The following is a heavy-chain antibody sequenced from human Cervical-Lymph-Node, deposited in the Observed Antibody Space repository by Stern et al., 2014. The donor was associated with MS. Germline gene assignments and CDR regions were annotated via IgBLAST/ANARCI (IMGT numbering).Heavy chain of an antibody. V-gene: IGHV1-69*01. Sequence: VQLVESGSVAKKPGSSVKVSCKVSAGTFSTERISWVRQAPGQGLEWMGSILPILGPADYARQFQDRVTISADESTSEVHMELSSLRSEDTGVYYCARLGSGYDSSYLDFWGQGSLVTVSS. CDR1: AGTFSTER. D-gene: IGHD5-12*01. J-gene: IGHJ4*02. CDR2: ILPILGPA. CDR3: ARLGSGYDSSYLDF.